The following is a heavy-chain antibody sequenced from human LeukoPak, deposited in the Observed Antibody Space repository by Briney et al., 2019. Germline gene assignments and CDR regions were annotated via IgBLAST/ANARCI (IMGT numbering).Heavy chain of an antibody. CDR3: ATGRGITIVGDAFDI. V-gene: IGHV3-74*01. Sequence: PGGSLRLSCAASGFTFSSYWMHWVRQAPGKGLVWVSRINTDGSSTSYADSVKGRFTISRDNAKNTLYLQMNSLRAEDTAVYYCATGRGITIVGDAFDIWGQGTMVTVSS. D-gene: IGHD3-10*01. J-gene: IGHJ3*02. CDR2: INTDGSST. CDR1: GFTFSSYW.